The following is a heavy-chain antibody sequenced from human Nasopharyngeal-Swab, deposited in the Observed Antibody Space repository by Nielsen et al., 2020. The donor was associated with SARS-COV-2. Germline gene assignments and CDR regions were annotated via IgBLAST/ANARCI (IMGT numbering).Heavy chain of an antibody. CDR3: ARYQGRDGYNYNYYYGMDV. CDR1: GYNFASYW. J-gene: IGHJ6*02. Sequence: GESLKISCKASGYNFASYWIGWVRQMPGRGLEWMGIIYPGDSDTRYSPSFQGQVTISADKSISTAYLQWSSLKASDTAMYYCARYQGRDGYNYNYYYGMDVWGQGTTVTVSS. D-gene: IGHD5-24*01. V-gene: IGHV5-51*01. CDR2: IYPGDSDT.